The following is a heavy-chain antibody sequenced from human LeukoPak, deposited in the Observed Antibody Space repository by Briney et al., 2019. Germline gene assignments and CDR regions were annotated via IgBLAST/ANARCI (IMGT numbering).Heavy chain of an antibody. V-gene: IGHV3-23*01. CDR2: VNADGGNT. Sequence: GGSLRLSCAASGFTFDNYRMSWVRQAPGKGLEWVSTVNADGGNTYYTDSVKGRFTISRDNSKSTLILQMNSLRVEDTALYYCTKRVKYGGTWDHFADWGQGTLVTVSS. J-gene: IGHJ4*02. CDR1: GFTFDNYR. D-gene: IGHD1-26*01. CDR3: TKRVKYGGTWDHFAD.